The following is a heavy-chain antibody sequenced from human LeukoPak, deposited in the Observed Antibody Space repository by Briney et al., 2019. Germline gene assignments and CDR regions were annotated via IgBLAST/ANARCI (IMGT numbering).Heavy chain of an antibody. V-gene: IGHV1-18*01. Sequence: ASVKVSCKASGYTFTSYGISWVRQAPGQGLEWMGLISAYNGNTNYAQKLQGRVTMTTDTSTSTAYMELRSLRSDDTAVYYCARYCSGGSCATSFDYWGQGTLVTVSS. CDR2: ISAYNGNT. CDR3: ARYCSGGSCATSFDY. J-gene: IGHJ4*02. CDR1: GYTFTSYG. D-gene: IGHD2-15*01.